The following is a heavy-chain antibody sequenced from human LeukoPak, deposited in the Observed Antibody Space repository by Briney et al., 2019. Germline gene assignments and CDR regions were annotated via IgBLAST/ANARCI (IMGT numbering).Heavy chain of an antibody. D-gene: IGHD5-24*01. CDR2: INHSGST. V-gene: IGHV4-34*01. CDR1: GVSYRVYY. Sequence: PSETLSLICAVYGVSYRVYYWCWIRQPPGKGLEWIGEINHSGSTNYNPSLKSRVTISVDTSKNQFSLKLSSVTAADTAVYYCARGEDGYNGDWGQGTLVTVSS. CDR3: ARGEDGYNGD. J-gene: IGHJ4*02.